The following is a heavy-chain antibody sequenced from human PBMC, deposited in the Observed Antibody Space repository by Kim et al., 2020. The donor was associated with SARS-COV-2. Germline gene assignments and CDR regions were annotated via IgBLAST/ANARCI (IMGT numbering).Heavy chain of an antibody. D-gene: IGHD2-15*01. V-gene: IGHV1-46*02. CDR2: INPRDGSI. CDR1: GNTFNNYY. J-gene: IGHJ6*01. Sequence: ASVKVSCKTSGNTFNNYYIYWVRQAPGQGLEWMGIINPRDGSINYAQKFQDRVTMTRDTSTSTVYMDLNRMRSEDTAVDYCGRERGHCSGGSCYPGYYGM. CDR3: GRERGHCSGGSCYPGYYGM.